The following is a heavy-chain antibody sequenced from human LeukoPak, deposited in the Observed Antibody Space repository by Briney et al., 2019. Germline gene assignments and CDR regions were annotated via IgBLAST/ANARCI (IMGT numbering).Heavy chain of an antibody. CDR2: ISGSGGST. D-gene: IGHD3-9*01. V-gene: IGHV3-23*01. J-gene: IGHJ6*02. Sequence: GGSLRLSCAASGFTFSSYAMSWVRQAPGKGLEWVSAISGSGGSTYYADSVKGRFTISRDNSKNTLYLQMNSLRAEDTAVYYCANALYDILTGYDYYYGMDVWGQGTTVTVSS. CDR3: ANALYDILTGYDYYYGMDV. CDR1: GFTFSSYA.